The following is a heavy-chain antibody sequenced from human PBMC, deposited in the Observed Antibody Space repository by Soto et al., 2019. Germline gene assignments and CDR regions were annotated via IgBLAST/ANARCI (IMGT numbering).Heavy chain of an antibody. Sequence: VQLLESGGGLVQPGGSLRLSCAASGFTFSSYAISWVRQAPGQGLEWMGGIIPIFGTANYAQKFQGRVTITADESTSTAYMELSSLRSEDTAVYYCARDSYDSSGYFHYWGQGTLVTVSS. V-gene: IGHV1-69*01. D-gene: IGHD3-22*01. CDR1: GFTFSSYA. CDR2: IIPIFGTA. J-gene: IGHJ4*02. CDR3: ARDSYDSSGYFHY.